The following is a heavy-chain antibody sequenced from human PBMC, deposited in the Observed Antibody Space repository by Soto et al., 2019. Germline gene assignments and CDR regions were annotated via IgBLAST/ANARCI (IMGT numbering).Heavy chain of an antibody. V-gene: IGHV3-7*01. CDR1: GFTFSSYW. J-gene: IGHJ4*02. CDR3: ARVGLYYDFWSGYSAFDY. D-gene: IGHD3-3*01. Sequence: EVQLVESGGGLVQPGGSLRLSCAASGFTFSSYWMSWVRQAPGKGLEWVANIKQDGSEKYYVDSVKGRFTISRDNATNSLYLQMNSLRAEDTAVYYCARVGLYYDFWSGYSAFDYWGQGTLVTVSS. CDR2: IKQDGSEK.